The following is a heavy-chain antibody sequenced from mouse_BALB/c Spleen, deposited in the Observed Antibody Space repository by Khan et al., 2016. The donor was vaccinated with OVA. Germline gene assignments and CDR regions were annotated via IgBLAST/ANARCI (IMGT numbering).Heavy chain of an antibody. D-gene: IGHD2-2*01. Sequence: EVQLQESGGGLVQPGGSLKLSCAASGFDFSRYWMTWVRQAPGKGLEWIGEINPDSRTINYTPYLKDNFIISRDNAKSTLYLQLSNVRSEDTGAYYWARGLRRCYYAMDYWGQGTSVTVSS. CDR3: ARGLRRCYYAMDY. V-gene: IGHV4-1*02. CDR1: GFDFSRYW. J-gene: IGHJ4*01. CDR2: INPDSRTI.